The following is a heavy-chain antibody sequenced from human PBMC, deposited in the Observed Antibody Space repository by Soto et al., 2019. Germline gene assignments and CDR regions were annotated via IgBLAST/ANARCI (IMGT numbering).Heavy chain of an antibody. Sequence: PSETLSLTCTVSGGSISSGDYYWSWIRQPPGKGLEWIGYIYYSGSTYYNPSLKSRVTISVDTSKNQFSLKLSSVTAADTAVYYCARENYGDYVQNDYYFDYWGQGTLVTVPQ. CDR3: ARENYGDYVQNDYYFDY. J-gene: IGHJ4*02. CDR2: IYYSGST. D-gene: IGHD4-17*01. V-gene: IGHV4-30-4*01. CDR1: GGSISSGDYY.